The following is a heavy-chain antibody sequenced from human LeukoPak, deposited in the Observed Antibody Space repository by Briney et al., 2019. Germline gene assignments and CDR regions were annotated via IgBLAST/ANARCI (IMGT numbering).Heavy chain of an antibody. CDR3: ATSLDAPGNY. D-gene: IGHD3-9*01. CDR1: GFTFRTSW. V-gene: IGHV3-7*01. Sequence: PGGSLRHSCVASGFTFRTSWMAWVRQAPGKGLEWLANINKDARQTYYVDSVKGRFTISRDNAENSLYLQMNSLRAEDTAVYYCATSLDAPGNYWGQGSLVTVSS. CDR2: INKDARQT. J-gene: IGHJ4*02.